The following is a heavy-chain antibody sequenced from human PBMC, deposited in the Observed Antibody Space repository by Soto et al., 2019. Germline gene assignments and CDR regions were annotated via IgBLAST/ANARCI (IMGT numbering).Heavy chain of an antibody. CDR2: MNPNTGNS. CDR1: GYTFTSYD. Sequence: QVQLVQSGAEVRKPGASVKVSCEASGYTFTSYDIYCVRQATGQGLEWMGWMNPNTGNSGYAQKFQGRVTMTSDTSISTAHMELSSLRSEDTAVYYCARRAETNGWNGFGADKYYFDFWGQGTLVTVSS. J-gene: IGHJ4*02. D-gene: IGHD1-1*01. V-gene: IGHV1-8*01. CDR3: ARRAETNGWNGFGADKYYFDF.